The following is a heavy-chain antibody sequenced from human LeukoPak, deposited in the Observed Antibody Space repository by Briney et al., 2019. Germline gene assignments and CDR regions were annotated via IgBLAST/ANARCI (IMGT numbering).Heavy chain of an antibody. CDR2: ISYGGSNK. J-gene: IGHJ4*02. V-gene: IGHV3-30-3*01. D-gene: IGHD3-22*01. CDR1: GFTFSSYA. CDR3: ALSSSGYSLDY. Sequence: GGPLRLSCAASGFTFSSYAMHWVRQAPGKGLEWVAVISYGGSNKYYADSVKGRFTISRDNSKNTLYLQMNSLRGEDTAVYYCALSSSGYSLDYWGQGTLVTVSS.